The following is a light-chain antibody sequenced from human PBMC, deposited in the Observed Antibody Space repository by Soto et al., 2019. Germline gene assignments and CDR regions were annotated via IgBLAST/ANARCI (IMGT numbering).Light chain of an antibody. J-gene: IGLJ2*01. CDR2: EVI. CDR1: NSDVGAYNY. Sequence: ALTQPASVSGSPGQSITISCTGTNSDVGAYNYVSWYQKYPGKAPKLVIYEVINRPSGVSNRFSGSKSGKTASLTISGLQAEDEADYYCSSYTSTGTLVFGRGTKLTVL. CDR3: SSYTSTGTLV. V-gene: IGLV2-14*01.